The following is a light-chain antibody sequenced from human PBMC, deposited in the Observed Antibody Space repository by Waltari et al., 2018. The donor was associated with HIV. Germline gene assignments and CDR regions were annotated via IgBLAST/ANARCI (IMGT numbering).Light chain of an antibody. CDR3: GTWDSSLSAYV. CDR2: DKN. V-gene: IGLV1-51*01. Sequence: QSVLTQPPSVSAAPGQKVIISCSGSRSNIEKNCVPGYRQLPGTVPKLLINDKNQRPSGIPDRFSGSKSGTSATLGITGLQTGDEADYYCGTWDSSLSAYVFGTGTKVTVL. CDR1: RSNIEKNC. J-gene: IGLJ1*01.